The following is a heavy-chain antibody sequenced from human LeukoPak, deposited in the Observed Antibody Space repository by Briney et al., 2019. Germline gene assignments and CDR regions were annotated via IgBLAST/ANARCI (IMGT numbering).Heavy chain of an antibody. CDR2: LSYSGST. Sequence: PSETLSLTCTVSGGSVSSSSYYWSWIRQPPGKGLERIGYLSYSGSTNYNPSLKSRVSISVDTSKNQFSLKLSSVTAADTAVYYCARWLTTVGAFDIWGQGTMVTVSS. V-gene: IGHV4-61*01. D-gene: IGHD4-23*01. CDR3: ARWLTTVGAFDI. CDR1: GGSVSSSSYY. J-gene: IGHJ3*02.